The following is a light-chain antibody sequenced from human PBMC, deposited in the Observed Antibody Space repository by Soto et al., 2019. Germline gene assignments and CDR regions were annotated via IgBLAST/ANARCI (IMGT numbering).Light chain of an antibody. CDR2: AAS. V-gene: IGKV1-8*01. Sequence: AIRMTQSPSSLSASTGDRVTITCRASQGISSYLAWYQQKPGKAPKLLIYAASTLQSGVPSRFSGSGSGTEFTLTISSLQPDDFATYYCQQYYSYPRTFGQGTKVDIK. CDR3: QQYYSYPRT. J-gene: IGKJ1*01. CDR1: QGISSY.